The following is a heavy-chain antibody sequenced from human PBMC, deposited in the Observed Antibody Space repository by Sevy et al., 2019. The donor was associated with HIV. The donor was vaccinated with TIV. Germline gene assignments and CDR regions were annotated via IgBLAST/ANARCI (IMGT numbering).Heavy chain of an antibody. CDR3: TSGGGFSSTSCWGRYGMDV. CDR1: GFTFSSYS. J-gene: IGHJ6*02. CDR2: ISSSSSYI. V-gene: IGHV3-21*01. Sequence: GGSLRLSCAASGFTFSSYSMNWVRQAPGKGLEWVSSISSSSSYIYYADSVKGRFTISRDNAKNSLYLQMNSLRAEDTVVDYLTSGGGFSSTSCWGRYGMDVWGQGTTVTVSS. D-gene: IGHD2-2*01.